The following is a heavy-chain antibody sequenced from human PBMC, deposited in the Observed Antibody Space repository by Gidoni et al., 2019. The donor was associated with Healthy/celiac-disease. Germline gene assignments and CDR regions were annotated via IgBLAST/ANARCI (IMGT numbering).Heavy chain of an antibody. Sequence: QVQLQESGPGLVKPSETLSLTCTVSGCSISSYYWSWIRQPAGKGLEWIGRIYTSGSTNYNPSLKSRVTMSVDTSKNQFSLKLSSVTAADTAVYYCAREGYSSSWNWFDPWGQGTLVTVSS. CDR3: AREGYSSSWNWFDP. J-gene: IGHJ5*02. CDR2: IYTSGST. D-gene: IGHD6-13*01. V-gene: IGHV4-4*07. CDR1: GCSISSYY.